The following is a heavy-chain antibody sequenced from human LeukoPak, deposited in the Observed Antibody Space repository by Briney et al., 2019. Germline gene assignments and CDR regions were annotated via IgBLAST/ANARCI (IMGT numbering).Heavy chain of an antibody. V-gene: IGHV3-53*05. J-gene: IGHJ3*02. CDR2: IYSGGST. Sequence: PGGSLRLSCAASGFTVSSNYMSWVREAPGKGLEWVSVIYSGGSTYYADSVKGRFTISRDNSKNTLYLQMNSLRAEDTAVYYCAKDLWLATAGAFDIWGQGTMVTVSS. CDR1: GFTVSSNY. CDR3: AKDLWLATAGAFDI. D-gene: IGHD6-19*01.